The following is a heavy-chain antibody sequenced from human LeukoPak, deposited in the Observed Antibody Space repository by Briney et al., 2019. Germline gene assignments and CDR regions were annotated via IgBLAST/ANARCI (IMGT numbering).Heavy chain of an antibody. Sequence: GGSLRLSCAASGFTFSSYWMSWVRQAPGKGLEWVANIKQDGSEKYYVDSVKGRFTISRDNAKNSLYLQMNSLRAEDTAVYYCARCMGSYYYYGMDVWGQGTTVTVSS. CDR2: IKQDGSEK. CDR3: ARCMGSYYYYGMDV. CDR1: GFTFSSYW. J-gene: IGHJ6*02. V-gene: IGHV3-7*01. D-gene: IGHD3-10*01.